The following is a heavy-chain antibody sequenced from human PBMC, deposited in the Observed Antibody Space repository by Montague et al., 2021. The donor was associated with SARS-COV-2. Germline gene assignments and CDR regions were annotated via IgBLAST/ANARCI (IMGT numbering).Heavy chain of an antibody. CDR1: GASVGSSD. J-gene: IGHJ3*02. CDR3: ARATMTADAFDI. CDR2: FYSVGST. D-gene: IGHD1-14*01. Sequence: SETLSLTCTVSGASVGSSDWGWIRQSPGKGLEWIGYFYSVGSTDYNPSLKSRATISRDTSKNQFSLKVRLVTAADTAVYYCARATMTADAFDIWGQGTMVTVSS. V-gene: IGHV4-59*02.